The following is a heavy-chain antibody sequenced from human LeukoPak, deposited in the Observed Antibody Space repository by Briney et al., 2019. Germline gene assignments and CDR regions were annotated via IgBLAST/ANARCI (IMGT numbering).Heavy chain of an antibody. Sequence: ASVKVSCKASGYTFTGYYMHWVRQAPGQGLEWMGRINPNSGGTNYAQKFQGRVTMTRDTSISTAYMELSRLRSGDTAVYYCARDLLLWFGELSEDSYWGQGTLVTVSS. CDR1: GYTFTGYY. CDR2: INPNSGGT. D-gene: IGHD3-10*01. CDR3: ARDLLLWFGELSEDSY. J-gene: IGHJ4*02. V-gene: IGHV1-2*06.